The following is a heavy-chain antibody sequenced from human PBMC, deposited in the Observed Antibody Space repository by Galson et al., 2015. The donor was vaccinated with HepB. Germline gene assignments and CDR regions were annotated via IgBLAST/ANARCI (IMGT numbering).Heavy chain of an antibody. D-gene: IGHD2-15*01. CDR3: ARDLSSCSGGSCYSVHWFDP. Sequence: LSLTCAVSGGSISSGGYSWSWIRQPPGKGLEWVGYIYHSGSTYYNPSLKSRVTISVDRSKNQFSLKMRSVTAADTAVYYCARDLSSCSGGSCYSVHWFDPWGQGTQVTVSS. CDR1: GGSISSGGYS. V-gene: IGHV4-30-2*01. J-gene: IGHJ5*02. CDR2: IYHSGST.